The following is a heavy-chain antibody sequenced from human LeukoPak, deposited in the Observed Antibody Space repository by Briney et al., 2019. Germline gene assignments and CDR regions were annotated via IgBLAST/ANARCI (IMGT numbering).Heavy chain of an antibody. CDR1: GFTFDDYA. V-gene: IGHV3-23*01. CDR3: AKSVERWLQLVAY. D-gene: IGHD5-24*01. J-gene: IGHJ4*02. Sequence: PGRSLRLSCAASGFTFDDYAMSWVRQAPGKGLEWVSAISGSGGSTYYADSVKGRFTISRDNSKNTLYLQMNSLRAEDTAVYYCAKSVERWLQLVAYWGQGTLVTVSS. CDR2: ISGSGGST.